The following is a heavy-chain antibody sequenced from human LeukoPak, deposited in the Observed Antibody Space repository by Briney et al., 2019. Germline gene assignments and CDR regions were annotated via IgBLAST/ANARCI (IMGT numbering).Heavy chain of an antibody. Sequence: GGSLRLSCAASGFTFDDYAMHWVRQAPGKGLEWVSGISWNSGNIGYADSVKGRFTISRDNSKNTLYLQMNSLRAEDTAVYYCASKKRITMVRGVIITPTRGYGMDVWGQGTTVTVSS. CDR2: ISWNSGNI. D-gene: IGHD3-10*01. CDR3: ASKKRITMVRGVIITPTRGYGMDV. CDR1: GFTFDDYA. V-gene: IGHV3-9*01. J-gene: IGHJ6*02.